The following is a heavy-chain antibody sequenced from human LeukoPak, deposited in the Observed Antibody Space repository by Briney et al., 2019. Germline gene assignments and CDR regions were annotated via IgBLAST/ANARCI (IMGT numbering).Heavy chain of an antibody. D-gene: IGHD6-19*01. CDR1: GFDFGTHA. J-gene: IGHJ5*02. V-gene: IGHV3-33*01. CDR2: IWRGGNYK. Sequence: GGSLRLSCSASGFDFGTHAMHWVRQAPGKGLEWVAMIWRGGNYKFYVDSVKGRCTIVRDDFRSTFYLQMDSLTADDTAVYYCVTDPPDSGWAFWSWGQGALVTVSA. CDR3: VTDPPDSGWAFWS.